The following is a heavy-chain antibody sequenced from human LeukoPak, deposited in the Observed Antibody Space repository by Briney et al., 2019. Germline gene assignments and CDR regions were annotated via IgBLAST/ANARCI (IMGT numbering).Heavy chain of an antibody. D-gene: IGHD4-17*01. V-gene: IGHV3-23*01. CDR3: ARLRNTMTTPRFDY. J-gene: IGHJ4*02. Sequence: PGGSLRLSCAASGFPFTTYAMSWVGQAPGKGLEWVSAISGSDGGTHYADSVKGRFTTSRDNSKTTLYLQMSSLRADDTAVYYCARLRNTMTTPRFDYWGQGTLVTVSS. CDR1: GFPFTTYA. CDR2: ISGSDGGT.